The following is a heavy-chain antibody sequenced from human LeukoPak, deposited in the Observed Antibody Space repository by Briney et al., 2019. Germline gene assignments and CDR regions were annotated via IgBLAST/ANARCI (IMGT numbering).Heavy chain of an antibody. D-gene: IGHD2-2*01. CDR1: GFTFSSYA. J-gene: IGHJ4*02. V-gene: IGHV3-23*01. CDR2: ISGSGGST. Sequence: PGGSLRLSCAASGFTFSSYAMGWVRQAPGKGLEWVSAISGSGGSTYYADSVKGRFTISRDNSKNTLYLQMNSLRAEDTAVYYCARGYCSGTSCSLEYWGQGTLVTVSS. CDR3: ARGYCSGTSCSLEY.